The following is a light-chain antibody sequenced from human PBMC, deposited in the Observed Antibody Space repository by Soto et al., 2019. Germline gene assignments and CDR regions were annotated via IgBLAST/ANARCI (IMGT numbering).Light chain of an antibody. J-gene: IGKJ2*01. CDR2: KTS. CDR3: QQYNTYS. CDR1: QSLNSW. Sequence: DIQMTQSPSTLSASLGDRVSITCRASQSLNSWLAWYQQKPGKAPKLLIYKTSTLESGVPSRFSGSGSGTEFTLTISNLQPDDFATYYCQQYNTYSFGQGTKLEIK. V-gene: IGKV1-5*03.